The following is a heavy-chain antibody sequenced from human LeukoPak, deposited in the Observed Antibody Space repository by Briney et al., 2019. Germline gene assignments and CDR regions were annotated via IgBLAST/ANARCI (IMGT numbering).Heavy chain of an antibody. CDR1: GFTVSSNY. V-gene: IGHV3-66*01. CDR3: ARLRFLEWLPHPFDY. D-gene: IGHD3-3*01. Sequence: GGSLRLSCAASGFTVSSNYMSWVRQAPGKGLEWVSVIYSGGSTYYADSVKGRFTISRDNSKNTLYLQMNSLRAEDTAVYYCARLRFLEWLPHPFDYWGQGTLVTVSS. J-gene: IGHJ4*02. CDR2: IYSGGST.